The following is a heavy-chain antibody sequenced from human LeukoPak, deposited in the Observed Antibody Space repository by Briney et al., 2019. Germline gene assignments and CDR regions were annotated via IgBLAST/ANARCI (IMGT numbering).Heavy chain of an antibody. J-gene: IGHJ1*01. CDR3: ASTHCSSTSCDAYFQH. CDR1: GGTFSSYA. V-gene: IGHV1-69*05. Sequence: ASVKVSCKASGGTFSSYAISWVRQAPGQGLEWMGGIIPIFVTANYAKKFPGRVTITTDESRSTAYMELSSLSSEDTAVYYCASTHCSSTSCDAYFQHWGQGTLVTVSS. CDR2: IIPIFVTA. D-gene: IGHD2-2*01.